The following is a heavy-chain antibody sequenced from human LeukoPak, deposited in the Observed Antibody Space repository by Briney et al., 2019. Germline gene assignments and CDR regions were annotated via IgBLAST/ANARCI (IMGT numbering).Heavy chain of an antibody. CDR2: INHSGST. D-gene: IGHD5-12*01. CDR3: ARSGYYYFDY. CDR1: GVSFSGYY. V-gene: IGHV4-34*01. Sequence: TPSETLSLTCAVYGVSFSGYYWSWIRQPPGKGLEWIGEINHSGSTNYNPSLKSRVTISVDTSKNQFSLKLSSVTAADTAVYYCARSGYYYFDYWGQGTLVTVSS. J-gene: IGHJ4*02.